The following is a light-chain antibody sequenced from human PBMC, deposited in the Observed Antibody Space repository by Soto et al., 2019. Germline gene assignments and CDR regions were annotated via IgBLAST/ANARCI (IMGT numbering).Light chain of an antibody. Sequence: QAVVTQEPSLTVSPGGTVTLTCGSSTGAVTSAHYPYWFQQKPGQAPRTLIHDTYNKHSWTPARFSGSVLGGKAALTLSGAQPEDEAEYYCSLSDSGVPVFGGGTKLTVL. J-gene: IGLJ2*01. CDR1: TGAVTSAHY. CDR3: SLSDSGVPV. V-gene: IGLV7-46*01. CDR2: DTY.